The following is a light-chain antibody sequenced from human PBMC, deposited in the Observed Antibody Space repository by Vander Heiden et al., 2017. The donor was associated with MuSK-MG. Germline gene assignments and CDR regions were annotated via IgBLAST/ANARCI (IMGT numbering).Light chain of an antibody. CDR2: QDT. CDR1: ELRNKF. V-gene: IGLV3-1*01. CDR3: QAWDSNAVI. Sequence: SYELTQPPSVSVSPGQTASITCSGPELRNKFVSWYQQKPGQSPILVIYQDTKRPSGIPERFSGSNSGGTATLTISGTQTMDEADYYCQAWDSNAVIFGGGIKLTAL. J-gene: IGLJ2*01.